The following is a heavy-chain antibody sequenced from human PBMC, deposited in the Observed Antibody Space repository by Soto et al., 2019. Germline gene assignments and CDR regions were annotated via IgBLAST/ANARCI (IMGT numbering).Heavy chain of an antibody. CDR1: GFTFSSYG. V-gene: IGHV3-30*18. J-gene: IGHJ6*02. CDR3: AKDLGYCTNGVCYLSETLYYNYGMDV. D-gene: IGHD2-8*01. CDR2: ISYDGSNK. Sequence: GGSLRLSCAASGFTFSSYGMHWVRQAPGKGLEWVAVISYDGSNKYYADSVKGRFTISRDNSKNTLYLQMNSLRAEDTAVYYCAKDLGYCTNGVCYLSETLYYNYGMDVWGQGTTVTVSS.